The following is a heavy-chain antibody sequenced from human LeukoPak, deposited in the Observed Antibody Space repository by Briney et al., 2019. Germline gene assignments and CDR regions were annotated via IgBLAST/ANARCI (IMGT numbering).Heavy chain of an antibody. CDR2: ISNDGSDK. CDR1: AFTFSSYG. J-gene: IGHJ4*02. CDR3: ANIGY. Sequence: PGRSLRLSCEASAFTFSSYGIHWVRQAPGKGLEWVAVISNDGSDKNYADSVKGRFTISRDNSKNTLYLQMNSLRAEDTAVYYCANIGYWGQGTLVTVSS. V-gene: IGHV3-30*07.